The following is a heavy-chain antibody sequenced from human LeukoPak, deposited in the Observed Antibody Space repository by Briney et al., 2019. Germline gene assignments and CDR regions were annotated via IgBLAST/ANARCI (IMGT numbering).Heavy chain of an antibody. Sequence: GRSLRLSCAASGFTFSSYGMHWVRQAPSKGLEWVAVIWYDGSNKYYADSVKGRFTISRDNSKNTLYLQMNSLRAEDTAVYYCARDSLASFDYWGQGTLVTVSS. J-gene: IGHJ4*02. CDR2: IWYDGSNK. V-gene: IGHV3-33*01. CDR1: GFTFSSYG. CDR3: ARDSLASFDY.